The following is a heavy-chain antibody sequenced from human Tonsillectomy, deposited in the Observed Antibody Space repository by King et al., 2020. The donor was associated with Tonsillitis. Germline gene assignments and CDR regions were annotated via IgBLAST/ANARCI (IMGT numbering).Heavy chain of an antibody. CDR2: ISGSGGST. Sequence: VQLVESGGGLIQPGGSLRLSCAASGFTFSSYAMSWVRQAPGKGLEWVSGISGSGGSTYYADSVKGRFAISRDNSKNTLYLQINSLRVEDTAVYYCAKDRDFWSPHGMDAWGQGTTITVSS. CDR1: GFTFSSYA. V-gene: IGHV3-23*04. CDR3: AKDRDFWSPHGMDA. J-gene: IGHJ6*02. D-gene: IGHD3-3*01.